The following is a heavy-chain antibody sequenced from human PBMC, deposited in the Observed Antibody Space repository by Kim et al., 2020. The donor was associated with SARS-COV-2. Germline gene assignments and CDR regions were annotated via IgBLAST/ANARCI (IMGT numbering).Heavy chain of an antibody. CDR3: ARAGVPTATFWFDP. CDR1: GFTFSSYA. Sequence: GGSLRLSCAASGFTFSSYAMLWVRQAPGKGPEWVAVISFDGSGKYYVDSVKGRFTISRDNSKNTLYLQMNSLRAEDTAVYYCARAGVPTATFWFDPCGQGTLVTL. CDR2: ISFDGSGK. J-gene: IGHJ5*02. D-gene: IGHD2-2*01. V-gene: IGHV3-30*04.